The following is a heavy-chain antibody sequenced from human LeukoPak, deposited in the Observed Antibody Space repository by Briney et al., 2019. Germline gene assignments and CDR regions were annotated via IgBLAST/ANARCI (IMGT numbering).Heavy chain of an antibody. CDR3: ARSPPYYYDSSGYYYYYYGMDV. V-gene: IGHV4-39*07. D-gene: IGHD3-22*01. CDR1: GGSINSSSYY. J-gene: IGHJ6*02. Sequence: SETLSLTCTVSGGSINSSSYYWGWIRQPPGKGLEWIGSIYYSGSTNYNPSLKSRVTISVDTSKNQFSLKLSSVTAADTAVYYCARSPPYYYDSSGYYYYYYGMDVWGQGTTVTVSS. CDR2: IYYSGST.